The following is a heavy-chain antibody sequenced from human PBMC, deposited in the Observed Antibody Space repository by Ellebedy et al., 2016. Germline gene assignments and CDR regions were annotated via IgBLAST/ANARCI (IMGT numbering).Heavy chain of an antibody. CDR1: GASISSSRYY. CDR3: VVIYNSNSYRDY. J-gene: IGHJ4*02. V-gene: IGHV4-39*07. D-gene: IGHD2/OR15-2a*01. Sequence: GSLRLXXSVSGASISSSRYYWGWIRQPPGKGLEWIGSFYYGGNSYYNSSLKSRVIISEDTSRNQFSLTLNSMTAADTALYYCVVIYNSNSYRDYWGQGTLVTVSS. CDR2: FYYGGNS.